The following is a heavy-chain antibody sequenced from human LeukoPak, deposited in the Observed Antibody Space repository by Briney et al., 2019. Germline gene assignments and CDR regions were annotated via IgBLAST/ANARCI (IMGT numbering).Heavy chain of an antibody. J-gene: IGHJ4*02. CDR2: ISNEGSHT. Sequence: PGGSLRLSCAASEFSVGSNYMTWVRQAPGKGLIWVSRISNEGSHTFYADSVKGRFAMSRDNAKNTLYLQMNSLRVEDTAVYYCARVTGGYNLVDYWGQGTLVTVSS. D-gene: IGHD5-24*01. CDR3: ARVTGGYNLVDY. CDR1: EFSVGSNY. V-gene: IGHV3-74*01.